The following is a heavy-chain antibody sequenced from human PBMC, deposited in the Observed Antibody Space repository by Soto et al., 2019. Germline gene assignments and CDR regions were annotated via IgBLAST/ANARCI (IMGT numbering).Heavy chain of an antibody. CDR1: GGSISSGGYY. CDR3: ARGGRYCSSTSCAEGWFDP. D-gene: IGHD2-2*01. CDR2: IYYSGST. Sequence: QVQLQESGPGLVKPSQTLSLTCTVSGGSISSGGYYWSWIRQHPGKVLEWIVYIYYSGSTYYNPSLKCRVTISVDTSKNQCSLKLSSVTAADTAVYYCARGGRYCSSTSCAEGWFDPWGQGTLVTVSS. J-gene: IGHJ5*02. V-gene: IGHV4-31*03.